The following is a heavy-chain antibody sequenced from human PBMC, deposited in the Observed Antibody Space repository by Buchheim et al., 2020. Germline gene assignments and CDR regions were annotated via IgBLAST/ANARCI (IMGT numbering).Heavy chain of an antibody. J-gene: IGHJ4*02. CDR1: GFTFSSYS. D-gene: IGHD5-24*01. CDR2: ISSSSSYI. V-gene: IGHV3-21*01. CDR3: ARDLEGGGYNPGVVY. Sequence: EVQLVESGGGLVKPGGSLRLSCAASGFTFSSYSMNWVRQAPGKGLEWVSSISSSSSYIYYVDSVKGRFTISRDNAKNSLYLQMNSLRAEDTAVYYCARDLEGGGYNPGVVYWGQGTL.